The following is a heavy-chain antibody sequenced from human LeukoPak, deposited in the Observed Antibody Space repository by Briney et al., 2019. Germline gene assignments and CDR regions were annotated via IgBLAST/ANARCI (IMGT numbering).Heavy chain of an antibody. J-gene: IGHJ4*02. CDR2: IYSGGST. CDR1: GFTFSSYA. CDR3: ARVGGH. Sequence: GGSLRLSCAASGFTFSSYAMSWVRQAPGKGLESVSVIYSGGSTYYADSVRGRFTISRDNAKNTLYLQMNSLRVEDTAVYYCARVGGHWGQGTLVTVSS. D-gene: IGHD3-10*01. V-gene: IGHV3-23*03.